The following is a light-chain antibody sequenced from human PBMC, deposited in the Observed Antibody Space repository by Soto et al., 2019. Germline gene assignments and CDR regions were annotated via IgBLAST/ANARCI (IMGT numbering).Light chain of an antibody. V-gene: IGKV3-20*01. Sequence: ETVLTQSPGTLSLSPGVRATLSCRASQSISSNNLVWYQQKTRHAPRLLIYDASSRATGIPDRFSGSGSGTDFTLTISSLEPEDFAVYYCQQYGSCPLTFGGGTKVDIK. J-gene: IGKJ4*01. CDR2: DAS. CDR1: QSISSNN. CDR3: QQYGSCPLT.